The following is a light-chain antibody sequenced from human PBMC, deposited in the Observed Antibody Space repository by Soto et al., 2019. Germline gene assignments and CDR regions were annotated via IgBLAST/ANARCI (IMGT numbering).Light chain of an antibody. Sequence: DIQMTQSPSSLSASVGDRVTIACRASHNINVYLSWYQQKPGQAPKLLIYDASSLQGGVPSRFSGSRSGTDFTLTISSLEPEDFAVYYCQQRSSWPITFGQGTRLEIK. V-gene: IGKV1-39*01. CDR3: QQRSSWPIT. J-gene: IGKJ5*01. CDR1: HNINVY. CDR2: DAS.